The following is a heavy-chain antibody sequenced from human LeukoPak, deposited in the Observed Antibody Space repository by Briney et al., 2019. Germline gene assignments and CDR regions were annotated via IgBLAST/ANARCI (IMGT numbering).Heavy chain of an antibody. J-gene: IGHJ6*02. CDR3: TTVGVVVMAYGMDV. CDR2: IKSKTDGGTT. D-gene: IGHD3-22*01. Sequence: GGSLRLSCAASGLTFSNAWMSWVRQAPGKGLEWVGRIKSKTDGGTTDYAAPVKGRFTISRDDSKNTLYLQMNSLKTEDTAVYYCTTVGVVVMAYGMDVWGQGTTVTVSS. CDR1: GLTFSNAW. V-gene: IGHV3-15*01.